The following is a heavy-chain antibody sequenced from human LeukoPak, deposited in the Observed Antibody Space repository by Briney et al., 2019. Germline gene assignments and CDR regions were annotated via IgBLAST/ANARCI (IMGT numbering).Heavy chain of an antibody. V-gene: IGHV1-69*02. Sequence: SVKVSCKASGYTFTGYYMHWVRQAPGQGLEWMGRIIPILGIANYAQKFQGRVTITADKSTSTAYMELSSLRSEDTAVYYCNNRNTVTTSLDLDYWGQGTLVTVSS. CDR3: NNRNTVTTSLDLDY. J-gene: IGHJ4*02. CDR1: GYTFTGYY. CDR2: IIPILGIA. D-gene: IGHD4-17*01.